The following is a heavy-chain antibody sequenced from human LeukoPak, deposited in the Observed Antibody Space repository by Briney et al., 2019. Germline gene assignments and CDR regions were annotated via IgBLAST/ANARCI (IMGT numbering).Heavy chain of an antibody. J-gene: IGHJ3*02. CDR1: GYTFTSYG. CDR2: ISAYNGNT. V-gene: IGHV1-18*04. CDR3: ARTAVAVRSSAFDI. D-gene: IGHD6-19*01. Sequence: ASVMVFCKASGYTFTSYGISWVRQAPGQGLEWMGWISAYNGNTNYAQKPQGRVTMTTATSTSTAYMELWSLKSDDTAVYYCARTAVAVRSSAFDIWGQGTMVTVSS.